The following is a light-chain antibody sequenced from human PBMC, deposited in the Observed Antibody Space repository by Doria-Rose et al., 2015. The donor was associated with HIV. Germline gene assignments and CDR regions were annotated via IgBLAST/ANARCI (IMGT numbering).Light chain of an antibody. CDR1: QTVSTY. Sequence: DIQMTQSPSSLSASIGDRVTITCRASQTVSTYLNWFQQEPGKAPKLLIYAASRLQSGVPSRFSGSGSGTDFTLTISSLQPGDFATYYCQQTYSSPPWSFGQGPKAEMK. J-gene: IGKJ1*01. CDR2: AAS. V-gene: IGKV1-39*01. CDR3: QQTYSSPPWS.